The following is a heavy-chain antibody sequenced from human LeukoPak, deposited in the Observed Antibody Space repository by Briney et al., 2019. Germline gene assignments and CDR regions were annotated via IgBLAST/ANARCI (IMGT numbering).Heavy chain of an antibody. J-gene: IGHJ3*02. CDR3: TLERGDI. V-gene: IGHV3-73*01. D-gene: IGHD5-24*01. CDR2: IRSNANNHAT. CDR1: GFTFSGAA. Sequence: GGSLRLSCAASGFTFSGAAMHWVRQAPGKGLEWVGRIRSNANNHATAYAASVKGRFTISRNESSNTADLQMNSLKIEDTAIYYCTLERGDIWGRGTMVTVSS.